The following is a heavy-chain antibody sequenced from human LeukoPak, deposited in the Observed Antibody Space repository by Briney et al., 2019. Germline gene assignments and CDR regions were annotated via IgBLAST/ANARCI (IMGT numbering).Heavy chain of an antibody. V-gene: IGHV3-30*04. CDR1: GFTFSNYA. D-gene: IGHD5-18*01. J-gene: IGHJ6*03. CDR3: ARVGWWIQLFSYMDV. CDR2: ISFDGSEK. Sequence: GGSLRLSCAAAGFTFSNYAMHWVRQAPGKGLEWVAVISFDGSEKYFADSVKGRFTISRDNSRNTLYLQMNSLRAEDTAVYYCARVGWWIQLFSYMDVWGKGTTVTVSS.